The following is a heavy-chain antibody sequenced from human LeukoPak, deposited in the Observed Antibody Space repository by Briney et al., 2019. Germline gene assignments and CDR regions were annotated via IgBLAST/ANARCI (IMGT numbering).Heavy chain of an antibody. Sequence: ASVKVSCKASGYTFTSYYMHWVRQAPGQGLEWMGIINPSGGSTSYAQKFQGRVTMTRDTSTSTVYMELSSLRSEDTAVYYCAGDGNYYDSSGYDFDYWGQGTLVTVSS. CDR3: AGDGNYYDSSGYDFDY. CDR2: INPSGGST. J-gene: IGHJ4*02. V-gene: IGHV1-46*01. D-gene: IGHD3-22*01. CDR1: GYTFTSYY.